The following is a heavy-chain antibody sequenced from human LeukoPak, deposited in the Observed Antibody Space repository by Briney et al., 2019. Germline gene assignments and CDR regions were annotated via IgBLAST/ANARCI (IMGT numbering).Heavy chain of an antibody. J-gene: IGHJ4*02. CDR3: ARGASSYYCDSSGYYPDY. V-gene: IGHV1-2*02. CDR1: GYTFTGYY. CDR2: INPNSGGT. D-gene: IGHD3-22*01. Sequence: ASVKVSCKASGYTFTGYYMHWVRQAPGQGLEWMGWINPNSGGTNYAQKFQGRVTMTRDTSISTAYMELSRLRSDDTAVYYCARGASSYYCDSSGYYPDYWGQGTLVTVSS.